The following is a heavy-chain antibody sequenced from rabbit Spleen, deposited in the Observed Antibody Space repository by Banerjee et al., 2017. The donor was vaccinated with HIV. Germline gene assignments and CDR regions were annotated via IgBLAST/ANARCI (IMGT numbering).Heavy chain of an antibody. J-gene: IGHJ4*01. CDR3: ARSLHTYGAAGYAYAVMYYFNL. D-gene: IGHD6-1*01. CDR2: IYTASGIT. Sequence: QEHLKESGGGLVQPGGSLKLSCKASGFTLSSYYMNWVRQAPGKGLELIACIYTASGITWYASWVNGRFTISRNTSLNTVDLKTTSLTASDTATYYCARSLHTYGAAGYAYAVMYYFNLWGPGTLVTVS. V-gene: IGHV1S43*01. CDR1: GFTLSSYY.